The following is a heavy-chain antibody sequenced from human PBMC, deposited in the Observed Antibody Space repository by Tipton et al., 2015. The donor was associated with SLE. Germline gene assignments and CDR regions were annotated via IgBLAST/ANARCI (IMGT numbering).Heavy chain of an antibody. CDR2: IWDDGSKK. J-gene: IGHJ5*02. D-gene: IGHD4-23*01. Sequence: SLRLSCAASGFTFQNYGMHWVRQAPGKGLGWVAVIWDDGSKKFYADSVRGRFTISRENSKNTLYLQMNSLRPEDTAVYYCARDSLGGNSDGGWFDPWGPGTLVTVSS. V-gene: IGHV3-33*01. CDR1: GFTFQNYG. CDR3: ARDSLGGNSDGGWFDP.